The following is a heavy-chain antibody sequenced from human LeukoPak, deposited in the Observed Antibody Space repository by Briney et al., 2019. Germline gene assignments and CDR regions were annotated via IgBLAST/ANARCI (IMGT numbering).Heavy chain of an antibody. V-gene: IGHV1-69*05. CDR3: ASSYSSGWYDY. CDR1: GYTFTNYG. Sequence: GASVKVSCKTSGYTFTNYGISWVRQAPGQGLEWMGGIIPIFGTANYAQKFQGRVTITTDESTSTAYMELSSPRSEDTAVYYCASSYSSGWYDYWGQGTLVTVSS. D-gene: IGHD6-19*01. J-gene: IGHJ4*02. CDR2: IIPIFGTA.